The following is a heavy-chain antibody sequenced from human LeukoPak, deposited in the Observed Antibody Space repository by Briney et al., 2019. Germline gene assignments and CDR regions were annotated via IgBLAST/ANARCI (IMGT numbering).Heavy chain of an antibody. V-gene: IGHV1-69*13. J-gene: IGHJ6*02. CDR2: IIPIFGIV. CDR3: ARGQQLVGNYYYYGMDV. Sequence: GASVKVSCKASGGTFSSYAISWVRQAPGQGLEWMGGIIPIFGIVHYAQTFQGRVTITADEPTNTAYMELTSLRSDDTALYYCARGQQLVGNYYYYGMDVWGQGTTVTVSS. CDR1: GGTFSSYA. D-gene: IGHD6-13*01.